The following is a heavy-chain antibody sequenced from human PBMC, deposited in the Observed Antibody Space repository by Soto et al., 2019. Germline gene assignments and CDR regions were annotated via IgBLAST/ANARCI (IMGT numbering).Heavy chain of an antibody. CDR3: ARGDSGSYYWEAPFDY. Sequence: SVKVSCKASGGTFSSYAISWVRQAPGQGLEWMGGIIPIFGTANYAQKFQGRVTITADESTSTAYMELSSLRSEDTAVYYCARGDSGSYYWEAPFDYWGQGXLVTVSS. CDR2: IIPIFGTA. V-gene: IGHV1-69*13. D-gene: IGHD1-26*01. CDR1: GGTFSSYA. J-gene: IGHJ4*02.